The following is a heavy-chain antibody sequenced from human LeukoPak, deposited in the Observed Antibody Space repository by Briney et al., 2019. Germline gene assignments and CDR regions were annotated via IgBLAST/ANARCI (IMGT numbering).Heavy chain of an antibody. CDR3: ARVILNWGSEI. J-gene: IGHJ4*02. V-gene: IGHV3-23*01. CDR1: GFAYSDIW. Sequence: GESLTLSCSASGFAYSDIWMIWVRQAPGKGLEWVAGINKNGDAKYYADSVKGRFTTSRDNSKITLFLQTDSLRAEDTAVYYCARVILNWGSEIRGQGTLVTVSS. D-gene: IGHD7-27*01. CDR2: INKNGDAK.